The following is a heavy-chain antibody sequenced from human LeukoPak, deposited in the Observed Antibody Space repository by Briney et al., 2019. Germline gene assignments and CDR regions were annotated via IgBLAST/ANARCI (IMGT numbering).Heavy chain of an antibody. D-gene: IGHD6-13*01. CDR3: VRANGAYGSSCPGY. CDR2: IKQDGSQK. CDR1: GLRLSHQW. Sequence: GGSLRLSCAPSGLRLSHQWMRWVRQTTERGLEWVEKIKQDGSQKYHVCSVKGRFTKATDNPKHSLYLEMNSLRAEDTAVYYCVRANGAYGSSCPGYWGQGTLVTVSS. V-gene: IGHV3-7*01. J-gene: IGHJ4*02.